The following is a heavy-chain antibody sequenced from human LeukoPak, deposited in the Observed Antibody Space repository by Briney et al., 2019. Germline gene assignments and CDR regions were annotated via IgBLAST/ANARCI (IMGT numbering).Heavy chain of an antibody. V-gene: IGHV4-4*09. CDR3: AGGPLFYYYMDV. J-gene: IGHJ6*03. CDR1: DDSISAYY. Sequence: SETLSLTCTVADDSISAYYWSWVRQPPGKGQEWFGYVYTSGSTNYTPSLKSRVTISVDTSRNQFSLKLSSVTAADTAVYYCAGGPLFYYYMDVWGKGTTVTVSS. CDR2: VYTSGST. D-gene: IGHD3-16*01.